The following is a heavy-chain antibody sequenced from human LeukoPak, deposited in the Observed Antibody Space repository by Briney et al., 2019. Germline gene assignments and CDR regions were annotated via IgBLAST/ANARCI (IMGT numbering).Heavy chain of an antibody. Sequence: ASVKVSCKASGYTFTGYYMHWVRQAPGQGLEWMGWINPNSGGTNYAQKFQGRVTMARDTSISTAYMELSRLRSDDTAVYYWARGGSPIYYYYMDVWGKGTTVTISS. CDR3: ARGGSPIYYYYMDV. V-gene: IGHV1-2*02. CDR1: GYTFTGYY. J-gene: IGHJ6*03. CDR2: INPNSGGT. D-gene: IGHD2-2*01.